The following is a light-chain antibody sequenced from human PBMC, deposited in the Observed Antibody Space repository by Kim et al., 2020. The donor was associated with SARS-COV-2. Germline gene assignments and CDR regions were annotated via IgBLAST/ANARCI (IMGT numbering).Light chain of an antibody. Sequence: VSPGERAPLSGRASQSVRSQFAWYQQKPGQAPRLLIYGASTRATGVPARFSGSGSGTEFTLTISSLQSEDFAVYYCQQDNDWPATFGQGTKVEIK. CDR1: QSVRSQ. J-gene: IGKJ1*01. CDR3: QQDNDWPAT. CDR2: GAS. V-gene: IGKV3-15*01.